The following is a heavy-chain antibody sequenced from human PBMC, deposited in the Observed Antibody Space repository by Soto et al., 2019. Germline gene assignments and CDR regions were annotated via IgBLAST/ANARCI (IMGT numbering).Heavy chain of an antibody. V-gene: IGHV3-23*01. Sequence: GGSLRLSCAASGFTFSTYALSWVRQAPGKGPEWVSAISGGSSTKYYADSVKGRFTISRDNSKNTMYLQMNSLRAEDTAVYYCARRRDSPGRDFDYWGQGTLVTVSS. CDR1: GFTFSTYA. CDR3: ARRRDSPGRDFDY. J-gene: IGHJ4*02. CDR2: ISGGSSTK.